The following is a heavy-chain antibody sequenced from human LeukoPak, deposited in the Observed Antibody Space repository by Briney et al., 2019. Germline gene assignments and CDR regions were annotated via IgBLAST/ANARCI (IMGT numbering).Heavy chain of an antibody. Sequence: GGSLRLSCAASRFTFSDYNMSWIRQAPGKGLEWVSYISSRGSTIYYADSVKGRFTISRDNAKNSLYLQMNSLRAEDTAVYYCARESDGDYVDYWGQGTLVTVSS. CDR3: ARESDGDYVDY. J-gene: IGHJ4*02. CDR1: RFTFSDYN. V-gene: IGHV3-11*04. CDR2: ISSRGSTI.